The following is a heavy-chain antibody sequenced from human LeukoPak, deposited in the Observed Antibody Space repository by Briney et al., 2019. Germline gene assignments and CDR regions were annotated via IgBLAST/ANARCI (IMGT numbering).Heavy chain of an antibody. CDR1: GFTFSSYS. Sequence: GGSLRLSCAASGFTFSSYSMNWVRQAPGKGLEWVSSISSSSSYIYYADSVKGRFTISRDNAKNSLYLQMNSLRAEDTAVYYCARGPYYYDSSGYYYVERTNWFDPWGQGTLVTVSS. V-gene: IGHV3-21*01. CDR3: ARGPYYYDSSGYYYVERTNWFDP. CDR2: ISSSSSYI. J-gene: IGHJ5*02. D-gene: IGHD3-22*01.